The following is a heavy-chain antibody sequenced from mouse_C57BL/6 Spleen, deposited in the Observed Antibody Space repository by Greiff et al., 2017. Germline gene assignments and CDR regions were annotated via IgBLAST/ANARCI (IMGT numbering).Heavy chain of an antibody. J-gene: IGHJ3*01. CDR2: ILPGSGST. CDR3: ARYYGRESHFAY. D-gene: IGHD1-1*01. Sequence: VQVVESGAELMKPGASVKLSCKATGYTFTGYWIEWVKQRPGHGLEWIGEILPGSGSTNYNAKFKGKATFTADTSSNTAYMQLSSLTTEDSAIYYCARYYGRESHFAYWGQGTLVTVSA. V-gene: IGHV1-9*01. CDR1: GYTFTGYW.